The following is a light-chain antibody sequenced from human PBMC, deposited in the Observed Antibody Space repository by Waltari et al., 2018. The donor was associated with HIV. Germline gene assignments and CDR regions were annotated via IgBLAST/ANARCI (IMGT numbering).Light chain of an antibody. Sequence: QSALTQPASVSGSPGQSITIPCTGTSSDVGTYNLVSWYQQYPGKAPKLIIYEVSKRPSGVSTRFSGSKSGNTACLTSSGLRAADEADYYCCTYATSSTFVVFGGGTKLTVL. CDR3: CTYATSSTFVV. V-gene: IGLV2-23*02. J-gene: IGLJ2*01. CDR1: SSDVGTYNL. CDR2: EVS.